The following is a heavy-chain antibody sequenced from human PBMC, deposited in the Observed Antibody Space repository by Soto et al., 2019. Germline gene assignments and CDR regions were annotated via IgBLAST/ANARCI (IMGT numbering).Heavy chain of an antibody. V-gene: IGHV4-31*03. Sequence: PSETLSLAGTVSGGSISSGGYYWSWVLQHPGKGLEWIGYIYYSGSTYYNPSLKSRVTISVDTSKNQFSLKLSSVTAADTAVYYCARVRRYSSSRPDAFDIWGQGTMVT. D-gene: IGHD6-13*01. J-gene: IGHJ3*02. CDR2: IYYSGST. CDR3: ARVRRYSSSRPDAFDI. CDR1: GGSISSGGYY.